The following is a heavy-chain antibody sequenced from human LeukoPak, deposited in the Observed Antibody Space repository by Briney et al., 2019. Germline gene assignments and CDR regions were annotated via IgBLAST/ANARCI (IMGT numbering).Heavy chain of an antibody. CDR2: ISDSGHST. CDR3: AKLRGYYGSGQQITLDY. J-gene: IGHJ4*02. Sequence: GGSLRLSCAASGFIVTSNYMSWVRQAPGKGLEWVSTISDSGHSTSYADSVKGRFTISRDNSKNTLYLQMDSLSVEDTAVYYCAKLRGYYGSGQQITLDYWGQGTLVTVSS. D-gene: IGHD3-10*01. V-gene: IGHV3-53*05. CDR1: GFIVTSNY.